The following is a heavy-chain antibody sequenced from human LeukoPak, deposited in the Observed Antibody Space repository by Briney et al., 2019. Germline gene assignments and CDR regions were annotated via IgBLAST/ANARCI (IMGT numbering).Heavy chain of an antibody. D-gene: IGHD3-16*02. CDR1: GYTFTSYG. Sequence: VSVKVSCKASGYTFTSYGISWVRQAPGQGLEWMGWISAYNGNTNYAQKLQGRVTMTTDTSTSTAYMELRSLRSDDTAVYYCARDRDMITFGGVIADYWGQGTLVTVSS. V-gene: IGHV1-18*04. J-gene: IGHJ4*02. CDR3: ARDRDMITFGGVIADY. CDR2: ISAYNGNT.